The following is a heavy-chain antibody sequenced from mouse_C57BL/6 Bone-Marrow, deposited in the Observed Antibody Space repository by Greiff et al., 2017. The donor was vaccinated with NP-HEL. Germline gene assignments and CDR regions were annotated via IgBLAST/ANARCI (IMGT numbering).Heavy chain of an antibody. D-gene: IGHD1-1*01. CDR3: ARGPLYYYGSSPWAMDY. CDR2: IYPGNGDT. V-gene: IGHV1-12*01. Sequence: QVQLQQSGAELVRPGASVKMSCKASGYTFTSYNMHWVKQTPRQGLEWIGAIYPGNGDTSYNQKFKGKATLTVDKSSSTAYMQLSSLTSEDSAVYFCARGPLYYYGSSPWAMDYWGQGTSVTVSS. CDR1: GYTFTSYN. J-gene: IGHJ4*01.